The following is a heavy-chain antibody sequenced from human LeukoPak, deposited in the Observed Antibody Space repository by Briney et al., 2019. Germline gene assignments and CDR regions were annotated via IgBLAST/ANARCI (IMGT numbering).Heavy chain of an antibody. CDR2: ISYDGSNT. CDR3: ASGYSSGYCFDY. CDR1: GFTFSSYA. V-gene: IGHV3-30-3*01. J-gene: IGHJ4*02. D-gene: IGHD2-15*01. Sequence: PGGSLRLSCAASGFTFSSYAMHWVRQDPGKGLEWVAAISYDGSNTYYADSVKGRFTISRDNSKNTLYLQMNSLRAEDTAVYYCASGYSSGYCFDYWGQGTLVTVSS.